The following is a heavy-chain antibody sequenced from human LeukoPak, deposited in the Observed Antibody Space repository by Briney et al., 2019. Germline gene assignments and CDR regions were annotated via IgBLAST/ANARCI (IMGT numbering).Heavy chain of an antibody. J-gene: IGHJ3*01. V-gene: IGHV1-2*02. Sequence: ASVNASYTAAGYTFTVYYIHWVRQASGQGGEWVGWINPNIGGTTYPQKFPGRVTMTTDASISTAYMALSRLRSDDTAVYYCARDRDFWCGTSPFHVWGQGTMVAVSS. CDR3: ARDRDFWCGTSPFHV. CDR1: GYTFTVYY. D-gene: IGHD3-3*01. CDR2: INPNIGGT.